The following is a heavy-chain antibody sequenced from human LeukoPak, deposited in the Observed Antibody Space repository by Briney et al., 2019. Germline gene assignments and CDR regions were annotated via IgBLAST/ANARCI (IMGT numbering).Heavy chain of an antibody. CDR3: ARNIGDY. J-gene: IGHJ4*02. D-gene: IGHD3-16*01. V-gene: IGHV4-59*01. CDR1: GGSFSGYY. Sequence: PSETLSLTCAVYGGSFSGYYWSWIRQPPGKGLEWIGSIYYSGSTNYNPSLKSRVTISVDTSKNQFSLKLSSVTAADTAVYYCARNIGDYWGQGTLVTVSS. CDR2: IYYSGST.